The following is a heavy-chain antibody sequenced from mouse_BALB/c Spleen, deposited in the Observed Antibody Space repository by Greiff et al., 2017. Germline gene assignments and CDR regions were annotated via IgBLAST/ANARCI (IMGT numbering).Heavy chain of an antibody. Sequence: EVQLQQSGAELVRSGASVKLSCTASGFNIKDYYMHWVKQRPEQGLEWIGWIDPENGDTEYAPKFQGKATMTADTSSNTAYLQLSSLTSEDTAVYYCNPMSTTGGYAMDYWGQGTSVTVSS. CDR1: GFNIKDYY. D-gene: IGHD2-4*01. J-gene: IGHJ4*01. CDR2: IDPENGDT. CDR3: NPMSTTGGYAMDY. V-gene: IGHV14-4*02.